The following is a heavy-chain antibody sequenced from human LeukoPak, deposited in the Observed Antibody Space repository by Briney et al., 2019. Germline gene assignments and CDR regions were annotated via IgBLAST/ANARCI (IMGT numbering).Heavy chain of an antibody. CDR3: ATGYSNGWTSDFDY. Sequence: PSETLSLTCTVSGGSISSYYWSWIRQPPGMGLEWIGTIYYDGRTFYNPSLKSRVTISSDTSKNQFSLKVRSVTAADTAVYYCATGYSNGWTSDFDYWGQGARVTVSS. J-gene: IGHJ4*02. V-gene: IGHV4-59*04. D-gene: IGHD6-19*01. CDR2: IYYDGRT. CDR1: GGSISSYY.